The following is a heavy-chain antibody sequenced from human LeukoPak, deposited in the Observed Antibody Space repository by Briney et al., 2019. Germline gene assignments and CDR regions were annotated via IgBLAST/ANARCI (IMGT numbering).Heavy chain of an antibody. CDR1: GDSLSRHY. D-gene: IGHD6-19*01. CDR2: IYYRGST. Sequence: PSETLCLTCTVSGDSLSRHYGSWIRQPPGKGLEWSGYIYYRGSTNYNPSLKSRVTMSLDTSKNQFSLKLSSVTAADTAVYYCARWPSSGWSYFDYWGQGSLVTVSS. V-gene: IGHV4-59*11. J-gene: IGHJ4*02. CDR3: ARWPSSGWSYFDY.